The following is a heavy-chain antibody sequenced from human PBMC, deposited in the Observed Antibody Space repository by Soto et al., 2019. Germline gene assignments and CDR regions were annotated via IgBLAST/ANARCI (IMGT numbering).Heavy chain of an antibody. V-gene: IGHV3-21*01. J-gene: IGHJ4*02. Sequence: EVQLVESGGGLVKPGESLRLSCAGSGFTFSAYNINWVRQAPGKGLEWVSSISAGSLFIYQPDLMKGRFTISRDDARNSVYLHMSGLTAEDTAVYYCARSPGVGVRGAYWGQGTLVTVSS. CDR3: ARSPGVGVRGAY. CDR2: ISAGSLFI. D-gene: IGHD3-16*01. CDR1: GFTFSAYN.